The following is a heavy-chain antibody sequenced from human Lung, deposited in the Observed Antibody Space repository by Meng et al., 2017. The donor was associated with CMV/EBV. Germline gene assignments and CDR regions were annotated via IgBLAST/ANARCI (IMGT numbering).Heavy chain of an antibody. Sequence: GGPXRLFCAASGFTFSIAWMSGVRQAPGKGLEWVASIKEDGSGEHYVDSVKGRFTIPWDNAKNSMYLQVNTLRAEETAVYYCARNLRTPEYWGQGTLVTVSS. J-gene: IGHJ4*02. D-gene: IGHD4-17*01. CDR3: ARNLRTPEY. CDR1: GFTFSIAW. CDR2: IKEDGSGE. V-gene: IGHV3-7*01.